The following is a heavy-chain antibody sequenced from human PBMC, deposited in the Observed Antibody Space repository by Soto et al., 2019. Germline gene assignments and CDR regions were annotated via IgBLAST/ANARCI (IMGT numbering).Heavy chain of an antibody. V-gene: IGHV3-48*01. J-gene: IGHJ4*01. CDR1: GFTFSSYS. D-gene: IGHD2-15*01. CDR2: ISSSSSSI. CDR3: VKGNQLLRYYFEF. Sequence: GGSLRVSCAASGFTFSSYSMSWVRQAPGKGLEWVSYISSSSSSIYYADSVKDRFTISRDNSKNTLFLQMSSLRVEDTAIYFCVKGNQLLRYYFEFWGPGTLVTVSS.